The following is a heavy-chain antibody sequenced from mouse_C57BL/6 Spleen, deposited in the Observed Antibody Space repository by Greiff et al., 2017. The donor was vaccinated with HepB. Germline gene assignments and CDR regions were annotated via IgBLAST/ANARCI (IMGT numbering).Heavy chain of an antibody. Sequence: VQLQQSGAELVRPGASVKLSCKASGYTFTDYYINWVKQRPGQGLEWIARIYPGSGNTYYNEKFKGKATLTAEKSSSTAYMQLSSLTSEDSAVYFCARSPNWDGDAMDYWGQGTSVTVSS. CDR2: IYPGSGNT. V-gene: IGHV1-76*01. J-gene: IGHJ4*01. D-gene: IGHD4-1*02. CDR1: GYTFTDYY. CDR3: ARSPNWDGDAMDY.